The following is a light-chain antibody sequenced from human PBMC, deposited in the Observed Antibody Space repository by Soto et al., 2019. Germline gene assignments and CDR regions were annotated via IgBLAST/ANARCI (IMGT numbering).Light chain of an antibody. V-gene: IGLV4-69*01. CDR2: LNSDGSH. CDR3: QTWGTGIQGV. Sequence: QSVLTQLPSASASLGASVKLTCTLSSGHSSYAIAWHQQQPEKGPRYLMKLNSDGSHSKGDGIPDRFSGSSSGAERYLTISSLQSEDEADYYCQTWGTGIQGVFGGGTKLTVL. CDR1: SGHSSYA. J-gene: IGLJ3*02.